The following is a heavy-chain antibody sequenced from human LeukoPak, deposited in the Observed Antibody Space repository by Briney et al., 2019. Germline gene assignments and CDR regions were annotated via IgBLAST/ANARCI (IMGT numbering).Heavy chain of an antibody. V-gene: IGHV1-2*02. CDR1: GYIFTGHY. Sequence: ASVKVSCKASGYIFTGHYMHWARQAPGQGLEWMGWINPKNGDTNSAQNFQGRVTMTRDTSITTVSMELSRLRCDDAAVYYCAREGRDRSDTAAFDYWGQGTLVTVST. D-gene: IGHD1-14*01. CDR3: AREGRDRSDTAAFDY. CDR2: INPKNGDT. J-gene: IGHJ4*02.